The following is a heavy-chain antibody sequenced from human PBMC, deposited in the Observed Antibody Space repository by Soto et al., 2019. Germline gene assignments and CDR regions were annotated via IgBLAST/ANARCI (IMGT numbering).Heavy chain of an antibody. CDR2: IIAIYDTA. CDR3: VSGRRYCSGGSCYFHGWFEP. D-gene: IGHD2-15*01. Sequence: QVQLVQSGAEVKKPGSSVKVSCKASGGTFNSYTISWVRQAPGQGLEWMGGIIAIYDTATYAQNFQGRVTITAEDTTSTAEVEVRSVSSADTAAYYCVSGRRYCSGGSCYFHGWFEPWGQGTLVTVSA. CDR1: GGTFNSYT. J-gene: IGHJ5*02. V-gene: IGHV1-69*12.